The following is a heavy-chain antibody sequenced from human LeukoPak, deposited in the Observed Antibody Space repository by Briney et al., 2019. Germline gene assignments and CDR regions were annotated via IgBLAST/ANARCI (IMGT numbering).Heavy chain of an antibody. V-gene: IGHV1-24*01. CDR2: FDPEDGET. Sequence: ASVKVSCKVSGYTLTELSMHWVRQAPGKGLDWMGGFDPEDGETIYAQKFQGRVTMTEDTTTDTAYMELSGLRSEDTAVYYCATSPTFGGVRGFDYWGQGTLVTVSS. D-gene: IGHD3-16*01. CDR1: GYTLTELS. CDR3: ATSPTFGGVRGFDY. J-gene: IGHJ4*02.